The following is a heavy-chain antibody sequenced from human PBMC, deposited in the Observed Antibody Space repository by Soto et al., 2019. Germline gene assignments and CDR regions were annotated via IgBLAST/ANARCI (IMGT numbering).Heavy chain of an antibody. CDR3: ARPRYDSSGYFWNDAFDI. J-gene: IGHJ3*02. V-gene: IGHV5-51*01. CDR1: GYSFTSYW. D-gene: IGHD3-22*01. Sequence: PGESLKISCKGSGYSFTSYWISWVRQMPGKGLEWMGIIYPGDSDTRYSPSFQGQVTISADKSISTAYLQWSSLKASDTAMYYCARPRYDSSGYFWNDAFDIWGQGTMVTVSS. CDR2: IYPGDSDT.